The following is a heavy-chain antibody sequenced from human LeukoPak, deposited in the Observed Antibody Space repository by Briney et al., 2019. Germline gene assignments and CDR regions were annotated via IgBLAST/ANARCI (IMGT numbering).Heavy chain of an antibody. Sequence: PSETLSLTCAVYGGSFSGYYWSWIRQPPGKGLEWIGEINHSGSTNYNPSLKSRVTISVDTSKNQFSLKLSSVIAADTAVYYCASEPYCSSTSCYNYYYYGMDVWGQGTTVTVSS. D-gene: IGHD2-2*02. CDR2: INHSGST. J-gene: IGHJ6*02. CDR1: GGSFSGYY. CDR3: ASEPYCSSTSCYNYYYYGMDV. V-gene: IGHV4-34*01.